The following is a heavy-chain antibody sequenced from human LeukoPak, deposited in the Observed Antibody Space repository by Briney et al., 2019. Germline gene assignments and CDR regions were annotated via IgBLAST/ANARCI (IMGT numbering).Heavy chain of an antibody. CDR2: ISGSGGST. Sequence: PGGSLRLSCVASGFTFSSYAMNGVRQAPGKGLEWVSAISGSGGSTYYADSVKGRFTISRDNSENTLYLRMNSLRAEDTAVYYCAKDRRNTVPTISEYLGQGTVVSVCS. CDR1: GFTFSSYA. D-gene: IGHD5-12*01. CDR3: AKDRRNTVPTISEY. J-gene: IGHJ4*02. V-gene: IGHV3-23*01.